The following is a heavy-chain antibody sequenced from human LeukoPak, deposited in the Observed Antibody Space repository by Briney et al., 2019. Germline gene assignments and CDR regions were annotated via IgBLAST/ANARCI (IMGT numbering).Heavy chain of an antibody. CDR3: AKAEGYDILTGLDD. J-gene: IGHJ4*02. Sequence: GAFLRLSCATAGFTISSYAMSWVRQAPGKGLEWVSGIGASGGSTYYADSVKGRFTISRDNSKNTLHLQMNSLRTEDTAVYYCAKAEGYDILTGLDDWGQGTLVTVSS. CDR2: IGASGGST. V-gene: IGHV3-23*01. CDR1: GFTISSYA. D-gene: IGHD3-9*01.